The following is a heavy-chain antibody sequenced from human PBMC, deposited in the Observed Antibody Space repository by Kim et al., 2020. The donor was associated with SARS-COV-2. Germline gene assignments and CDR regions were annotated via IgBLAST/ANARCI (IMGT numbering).Heavy chain of an antibody. V-gene: IGHV3-21*01. J-gene: IGHJ4*02. CDR3: ARDPLWGGLIAAAGYGY. CDR2: ISISSSYI. Sequence: GGSLRLSCAASGFTFTSYCMNWVRQAPRKGLEWVSSISISSSYIYYADSVKGRFTISRDNAKNSLYLQMTSLRAEDTAVYYCARDPLWGGLIAAAGYGYCRQGTLVSVSS. D-gene: IGHD6-13*01. CDR1: GFTFTSYC.